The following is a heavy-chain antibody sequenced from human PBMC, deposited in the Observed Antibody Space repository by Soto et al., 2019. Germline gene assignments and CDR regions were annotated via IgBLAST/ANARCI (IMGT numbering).Heavy chain of an antibody. CDR1: GGSSSGWY. J-gene: IGHJ4*02. V-gene: IGHV4-34*01. Sequence: PSETRSLTCAVYGGSSSGWYWTWSRQSPVKGLEWIGEISSGSTNYNPSLKSRVTISADMSKNQFSLKLTSVTAADTAIYYCARGPYSRGVGATNPSNWGQRTQVTVS. CDR3: ARGPYSRGVGATNPSN. CDR2: ISSGST. D-gene: IGHD1-26*01.